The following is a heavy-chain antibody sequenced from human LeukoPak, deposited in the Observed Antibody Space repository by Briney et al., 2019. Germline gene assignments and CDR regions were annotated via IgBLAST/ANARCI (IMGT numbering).Heavy chain of an antibody. J-gene: IGHJ4*02. CDR1: GFTFSSYA. V-gene: IGHV3-23*01. CDR2: ISGSGGSA. CDR3: AKRYCSSTSCYGY. Sequence: GGSLRLSCAASGFTFSSYAMSWVRQAPGKGLEWVSAISGSGGSAYYADSVKGRFTISRDNSKNTLYLQMNSLRAEDTAVYYCAKRYCSSTSCYGYWGQGTLVTVSS. D-gene: IGHD2-2*01.